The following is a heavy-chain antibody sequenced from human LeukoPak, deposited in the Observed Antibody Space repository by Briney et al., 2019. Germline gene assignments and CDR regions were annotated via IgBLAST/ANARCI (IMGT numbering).Heavy chain of an antibody. Sequence: GSSVKVSCKASVGTFSSYAISWVRQAPGHGLEWMGRIISIFGTANYAQKFQGRVTITTDESTSTAYMELSSLRSEDTAVYYCARSVIVGATTLFDYWGQGTLVTVSS. CDR3: ARSVIVGATTLFDY. V-gene: IGHV1-69*05. J-gene: IGHJ4*02. CDR1: VGTFSSYA. D-gene: IGHD1-26*01. CDR2: IISIFGTA.